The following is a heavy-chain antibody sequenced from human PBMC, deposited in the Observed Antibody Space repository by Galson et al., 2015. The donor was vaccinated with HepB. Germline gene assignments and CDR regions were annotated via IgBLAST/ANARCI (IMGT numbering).Heavy chain of an antibody. CDR1: GYTLTNYG. D-gene: IGHD2-21*02. Sequence: SVKVSCKASGYTLTNYGVHWVRQAPGQRLEWMGWLNAGNGDTNYSQNFRGRVTITWDTSASTAYMELSSLRSEDTAVYYCATERWGGDWDYWGHGTLVTVSS. CDR2: LNAGNGDT. J-gene: IGHJ4*01. V-gene: IGHV1-3*01. CDR3: ATERWGGDWDY.